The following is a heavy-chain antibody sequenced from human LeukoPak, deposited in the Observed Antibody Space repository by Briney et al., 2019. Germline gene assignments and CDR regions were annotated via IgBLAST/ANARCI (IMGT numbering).Heavy chain of an antibody. CDR2: INTDGSST. CDR1: GFTFSSYW. D-gene: IGHD3-10*01. Sequence: GGSLRLSCAASGFTFSSYWMHWVRQAPGKGLVWVSRINTDGSSTSYADSVKGRFTISRDNAKNTLYLQMNSLRAEDTAVYYCARERMVRGRFDYWGQGTLVTVSS. CDR3: ARERMVRGRFDY. J-gene: IGHJ4*02. V-gene: IGHV3-74*01.